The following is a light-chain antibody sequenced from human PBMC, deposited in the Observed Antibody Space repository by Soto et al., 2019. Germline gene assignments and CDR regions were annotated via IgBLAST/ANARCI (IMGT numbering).Light chain of an antibody. CDR3: SSYTTAFFYV. CDR1: SSDIGAFNY. J-gene: IGLJ1*01. Sequence: QSALTQPASVSGSPGQSITISGTGSSSDIGAFNYVAWYQQHPGKAPKLIIHGVTNRPSGVSSRFSGSKSDYTASLTISGLQAEDEADYYCSSYTTAFFYVFGTGTKLTVL. CDR2: GVT. V-gene: IGLV2-14*01.